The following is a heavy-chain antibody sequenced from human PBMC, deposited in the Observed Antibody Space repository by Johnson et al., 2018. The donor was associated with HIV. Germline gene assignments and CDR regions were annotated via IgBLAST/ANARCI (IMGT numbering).Heavy chain of an antibody. CDR3: ARDRAWNYEGAFDI. CDR1: GFTVTNKY. J-gene: IGHJ3*02. Sequence: MLLVESGGGLVQPGGSLRLSCAASGFTVTNKYMSWVRQAPGKGLEWVSVMYGGGSTYYADSVKGRFTISRDNSKNTLYLQMNSLRAEDTAVYYCARDRAWNYEGAFDIWGQGTMVTVSS. D-gene: IGHD1-7*01. CDR2: MYGGGST. V-gene: IGHV3-66*01.